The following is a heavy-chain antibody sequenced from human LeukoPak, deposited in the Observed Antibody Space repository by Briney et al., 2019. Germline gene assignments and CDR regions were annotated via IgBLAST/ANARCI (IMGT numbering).Heavy chain of an antibody. D-gene: IGHD3-9*01. Sequence: SVKVSCKASGGTFSSYAISWVRQAPGQGLEWMGGIIPIFGTANYAQKFQGRVTITADESTSTAYMELSSLRSEDTAVYFCAKDPRNILTGDYDDFDIWGQGTMVIVSS. CDR3: AKDPRNILTGDYDDFDI. CDR2: IIPIFGTA. CDR1: GGTFSSYA. V-gene: IGHV1-69*13. J-gene: IGHJ3*02.